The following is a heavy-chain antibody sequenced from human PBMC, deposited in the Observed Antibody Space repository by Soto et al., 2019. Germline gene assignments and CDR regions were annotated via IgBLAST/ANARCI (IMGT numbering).Heavy chain of an antibody. Sequence: TGGSLRLSCAASGFTFSSYSMNWVRQAPGKGLEWVSSISSSSSYIYYADSVKGRFTISRDNAKNSLYLQMNSLRAEDTAVYYCARGALTAVVTLSPRFASWGQGTLVIVSS. CDR1: GFTFSSYS. CDR3: ARGALTAVVTLSPRFAS. CDR2: ISSSSSYI. D-gene: IGHD5-18*01. J-gene: IGHJ5*01. V-gene: IGHV3-21*01.